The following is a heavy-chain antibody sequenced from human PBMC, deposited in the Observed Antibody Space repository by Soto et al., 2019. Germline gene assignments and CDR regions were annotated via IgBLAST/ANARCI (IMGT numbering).Heavy chain of an antibody. CDR2: IYYSGST. CDR3: ARGQDIVVVVAALSPSDAFDI. CDR1: GGSISSGDYY. J-gene: IGHJ3*02. Sequence: NPSETLSLTCTVSGGSISSGDYYWSWIRQPPGKGLEWIGYIYYSGSTYYNPSLKSRVTISVDTSKNQFSLKLSSVTAADTAVYYCARGQDIVVVVAALSPSDAFDIWGQGTMVTVSS. V-gene: IGHV4-30-4*01. D-gene: IGHD2-15*01.